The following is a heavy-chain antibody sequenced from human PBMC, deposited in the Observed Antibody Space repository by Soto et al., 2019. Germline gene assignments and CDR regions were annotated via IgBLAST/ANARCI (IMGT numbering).Heavy chain of an antibody. D-gene: IGHD6-13*01. V-gene: IGHV1-69*13. CDR1: GGTCSIYA. J-gene: IGHJ4*02. Sequence: ASVKVSCKASGGTCSIYAISWVLQAPGQGLEWMGGIIPIFGTASYAQKFQGRVTITADESTSTAYMELSSLRSEDTAVYYCARDDSSSSWYLWGQGTLVTVSS. CDR3: ARDDSSSSWYL. CDR2: IIPIFGTA.